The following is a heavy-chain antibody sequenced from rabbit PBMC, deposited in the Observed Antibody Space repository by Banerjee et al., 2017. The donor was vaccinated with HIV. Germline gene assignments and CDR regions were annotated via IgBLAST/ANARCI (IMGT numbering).Heavy chain of an antibody. CDR3: ARGLLVTDL. CDR1: GFSFSSNA. J-gene: IGHJ3*01. CDR2: IHTGGSGVT. Sequence: QSLEESGGDLVKPGASLTLTCTVSGFSFSSNAMCWVRQAPGKRPEWIACIHTGGSGVTDYASWAKGRFTISKTSSTTVTLQMTSLTAADTATYFCARGLLVTDLWGQGTLVTVS. V-gene: IGHV1S40*01. D-gene: IGHD4-2*01.